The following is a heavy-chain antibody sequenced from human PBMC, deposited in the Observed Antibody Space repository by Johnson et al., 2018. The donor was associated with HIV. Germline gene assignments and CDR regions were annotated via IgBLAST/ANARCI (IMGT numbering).Heavy chain of an antibody. CDR1: GFTFSSYA. D-gene: IGHD1-26*01. Sequence: QVQLVESGGGLVQPGGSLRLSCAASGFTFSSYAMSWVRQAPGKGLEWVAVISYDGSNKYYGDSVKGRFTISRDNSKNTLYLQMNSLKTEDTAIYYCARLSGTYQTWGQGTMVTVSS. CDR2: ISYDGSNK. J-gene: IGHJ3*01. V-gene: IGHV3-30*03. CDR3: ARLSGTYQT.